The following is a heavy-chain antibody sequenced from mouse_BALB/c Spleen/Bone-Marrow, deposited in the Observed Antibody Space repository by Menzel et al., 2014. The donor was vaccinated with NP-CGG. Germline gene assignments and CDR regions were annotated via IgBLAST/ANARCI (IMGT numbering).Heavy chain of an antibody. V-gene: IGHV1-4*01. J-gene: IGHJ4*01. D-gene: IGHD1-3*01. CDR2: INPSTGYT. CDR3: TRDNYEAMDC. Sequence: VQLQQSGADLARPGASMKMSCKASGYTFTNYWMHWVKQRPGQGLEWIGNINPSTGYTEYNQKFRDKATLTADKSSSTAYMQLSSLTSEDSAVYYCTRDNYEAMDCWGQGTSVTVSS. CDR1: GYTFTNYW.